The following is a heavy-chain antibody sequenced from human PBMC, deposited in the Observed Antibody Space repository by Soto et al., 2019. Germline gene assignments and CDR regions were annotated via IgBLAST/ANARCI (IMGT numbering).Heavy chain of an antibody. Sequence: GGSLRLSCAASGFTFSSYAMSWVRQAPGKGLEWVSAISGSGGSTYYADSVKGRFTISRDNSKNTLYLQMNSLRAEDTAVYYCAKSGQFEGISGNYYYGMDVWGQGTTVTVSS. CDR3: AKSGQFEGISGNYYYGMDV. CDR1: GFTFSSYA. CDR2: ISGSGGST. V-gene: IGHV3-23*01. J-gene: IGHJ6*02. D-gene: IGHD3-3*02.